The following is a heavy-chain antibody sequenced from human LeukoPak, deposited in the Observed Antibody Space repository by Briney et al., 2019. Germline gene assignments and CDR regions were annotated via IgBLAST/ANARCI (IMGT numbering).Heavy chain of an antibody. V-gene: IGHV3-7*01. CDR3: GRSGGNMYDWALDL. J-gene: IGHJ3*01. CDR1: GFTLSTYW. CDR2: IKPDGSEK. D-gene: IGHD3-16*01. Sequence: TGGSLRPSCAASGFTLSTYWISWVRQAPGKGLEWVAKIKPDGSEKYYVDSLKGRLTISRDNGKNLVFLQMNSLRAEDTAMYYCGRSGGNMYDWALDLWGQGTMVTVSS.